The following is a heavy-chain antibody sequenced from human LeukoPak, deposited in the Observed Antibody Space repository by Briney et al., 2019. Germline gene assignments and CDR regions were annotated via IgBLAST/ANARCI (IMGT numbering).Heavy chain of an antibody. CDR1: GFTFSSSG. D-gene: IGHD6-13*01. J-gene: IGHJ4*02. CDR3: AKGIMTAVGTLDY. Sequence: GGSLRLSCAASGFTFSSSGMHWVRQAPGRGLEWVAFIRYDGSHKYYADSVKGRFTISTDNSKNTLYLQMNSLRAEDTAVYYCAKGIMTAVGTLDYWGQGTLVTVSS. V-gene: IGHV3-30*02. CDR2: IRYDGSHK.